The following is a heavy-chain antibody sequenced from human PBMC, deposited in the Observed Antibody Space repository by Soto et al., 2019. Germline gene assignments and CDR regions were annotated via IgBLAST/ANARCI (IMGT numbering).Heavy chain of an antibody. CDR2: IIPIFGTA. Sequence: QVQLVQSGAEVKKPGSSVKVSCKASGGTFSSYAISWVRQAPGQGLEWMGGIIPIFGTANYAQKCQGRVTITADESTSTAYMELSSLRSEDTAVYYCARDLYVGSEHSYGYWDYWGQGTLVTVSS. CDR3: ARDLYVGSEHSYGYWDY. CDR1: GGTFSSYA. J-gene: IGHJ4*02. D-gene: IGHD5-18*01. V-gene: IGHV1-69*01.